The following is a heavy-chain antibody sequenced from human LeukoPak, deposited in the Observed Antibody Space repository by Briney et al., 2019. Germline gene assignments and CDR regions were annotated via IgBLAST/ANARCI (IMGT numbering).Heavy chain of an antibody. J-gene: IGHJ4*02. Sequence: GGSLRLSCAASGFTFSSYSMNWVRQAPGKGLEWVSSISSSSSYIYYADSVKGRFTISRDNSKNTPYLQMNSLRVDDTAMYYCAREQYGDHFDNWGQGTLVTVSS. D-gene: IGHD4-17*01. CDR1: GFTFSSYS. CDR3: AREQYGDHFDN. CDR2: ISSSSSYI. V-gene: IGHV3-21*01.